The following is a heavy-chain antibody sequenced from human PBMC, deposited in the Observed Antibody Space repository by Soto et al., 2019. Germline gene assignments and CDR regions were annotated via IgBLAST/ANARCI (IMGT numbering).Heavy chain of an antibody. CDR1: GYTLTELS. J-gene: IGHJ6*03. CDR2: FDPEDGET. CDR3: SSDKGKPERLRYYYYYMDV. V-gene: IGHV1-24*01. D-gene: IGHD1-1*01. Sequence: ASVKVSCKVSGYTLTELSMHWVRQAPGKGLERMGGFDPEDGETIYAQKFQGRVTMTKDTSTDTANMELSSLRSEDTAVYFCSSDKGKPERLRYYYYYMDVWGKGTTVTVSS.